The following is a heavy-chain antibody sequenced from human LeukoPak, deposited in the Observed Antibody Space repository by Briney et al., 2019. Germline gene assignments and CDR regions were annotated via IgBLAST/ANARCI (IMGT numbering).Heavy chain of an antibody. V-gene: IGHV3-74*01. D-gene: IGHD2-15*01. Sequence: GGSLRLSCAASGVTFSTYWMHWVRQAPGKGLVWDSRINSDESSTTYADSVKGRFTISRDNAKNTLYPQMNSLRAEDTAVYYCAKSRRAYCSGGSCFGLWDYWGQGTLVTVSS. CDR3: AKSRRAYCSGGSCFGLWDY. J-gene: IGHJ4*02. CDR1: GVTFSTYW. CDR2: INSDESST.